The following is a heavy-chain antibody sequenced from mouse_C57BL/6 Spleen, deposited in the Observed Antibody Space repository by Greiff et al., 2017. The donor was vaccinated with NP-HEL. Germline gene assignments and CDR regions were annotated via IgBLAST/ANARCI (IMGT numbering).Heavy chain of an antibody. J-gene: IGHJ4*01. CDR3: ARSYYGIGAMGY. CDR1: GYAFTNYL. D-gene: IGHD1-1*01. V-gene: IGHV1-54*01. Sequence: QVQLKESGPELVRPGPSVKVSCKASGYAFTNYLIEWVKQRPGQGLEWIGVINPGSGGTNYNEKFKGKATLTADKSSSTAYMQLSSLTSEDSAVYFCARSYYGIGAMGYWGQGTSVTVS. CDR2: INPGSGGT.